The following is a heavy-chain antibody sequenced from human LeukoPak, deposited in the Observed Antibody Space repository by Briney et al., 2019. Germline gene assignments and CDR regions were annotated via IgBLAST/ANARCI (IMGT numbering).Heavy chain of an antibody. Sequence: SETLSLTCTVSGGSISSYYWSWIRQPPGKGLEWIGYIYYSGTTNYNPPLKSRVTISVDTSKNQFSLKLSSVTAADTAVYYCARGVYIAAAQYGYWGQGTLVTVSS. CDR3: ARGVYIAAAQYGY. CDR1: GGSISSYY. V-gene: IGHV4-59*01. D-gene: IGHD6-13*01. J-gene: IGHJ4*02. CDR2: IYYSGTT.